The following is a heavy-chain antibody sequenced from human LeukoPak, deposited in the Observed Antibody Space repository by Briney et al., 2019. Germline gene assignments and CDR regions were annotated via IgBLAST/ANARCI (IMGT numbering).Heavy chain of an antibody. J-gene: IGHJ4*02. CDR2: IIPIFGTA. V-gene: IGHV1-69*05. Sequence: ASVKVSCKASGGTFSSYSISWVRQAPGQGLEWMGGIIPIFGTANYAQKFQGRVTMTTDKSTNTAYMELSSLRSEDTAVYYCARAGIESSGYDLSPYYYDSRGYYVLDYWGQGTLVTVSS. CDR1: GGTFSSYS. D-gene: IGHD3-22*01. CDR3: ARAGIESSGYDLSPYYYDSRGYYVLDY.